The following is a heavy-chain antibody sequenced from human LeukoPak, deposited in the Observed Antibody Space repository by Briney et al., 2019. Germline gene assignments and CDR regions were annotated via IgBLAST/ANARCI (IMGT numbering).Heavy chain of an antibody. CDR3: ANGDGFDY. D-gene: IGHD5-24*01. CDR1: GFTFSTYW. CDR2: IKQDGSEK. V-gene: IGHV3-7*01. Sequence: GRSLRLSCATSGFTFSTYWMSWVRQAPGKGLEWVANIKQDGSEKYYADSATGRFTISRDNAKNLLYLQMNSLRVEDTAVYYCANGDGFDYWGQGTLVTVSS. J-gene: IGHJ4*02.